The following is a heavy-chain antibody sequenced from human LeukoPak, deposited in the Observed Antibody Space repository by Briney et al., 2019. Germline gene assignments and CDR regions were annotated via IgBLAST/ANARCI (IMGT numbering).Heavy chain of an antibody. V-gene: IGHV3-15*01. J-gene: IGHJ4*02. CDR3: TTQYYGSGSYYRGYFDY. CDR1: GFTFSNAW. D-gene: IGHD3-10*01. Sequence: GGSLRLSCAASGFTFSNAWMSWVRQAPGKGLEWVGRIKSKTDGGTTDYAAPVKGRFTISRDDSKNTLYLQINSLKTEDTAVYYCTTQYYGSGSYYRGYFDYWGQGTLVTVSS. CDR2: IKSKTDGGTT.